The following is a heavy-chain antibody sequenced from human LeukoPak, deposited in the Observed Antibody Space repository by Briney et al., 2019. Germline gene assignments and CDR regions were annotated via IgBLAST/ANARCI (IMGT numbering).Heavy chain of an antibody. Sequence: GRTLRLSCAASGFTFSSYAMHWVRQAPGKGLEWVALIPYDGSNKYYADSVKGRFTVSRDNSKNTLYLQMNSLRAGDTAVYYCVRGPATQQLVDFDYWGQGTLVTVSS. CDR2: IPYDGSNK. J-gene: IGHJ4*02. CDR3: VRGPATQQLVDFDY. D-gene: IGHD6-13*01. V-gene: IGHV3-30*14. CDR1: GFTFSSYA.